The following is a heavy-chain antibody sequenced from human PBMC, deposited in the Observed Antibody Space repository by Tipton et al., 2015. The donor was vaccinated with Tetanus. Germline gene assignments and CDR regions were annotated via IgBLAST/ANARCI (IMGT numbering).Heavy chain of an antibody. Sequence: TLSLTCTVSGGLITTGGYSWGWIRQLPGQGLEWLGYIYQTDSTYYNPSVTSRLTLSLQRSKNQVSLKLISVTAADTAVYYCVRDHARACGGDCYPGGFDIWGQGTMVSVSS. J-gene: IGHJ3*02. D-gene: IGHD2-21*02. V-gene: IGHV4-30-2*01. CDR3: VRDHARACGGDCYPGGFDI. CDR1: GGLITTGGYS. CDR2: IYQTDST.